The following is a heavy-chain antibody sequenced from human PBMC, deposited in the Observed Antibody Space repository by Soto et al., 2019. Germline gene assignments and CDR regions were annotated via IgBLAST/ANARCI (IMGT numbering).Heavy chain of an antibody. J-gene: IGHJ4*02. CDR1: GGSISSGGYY. CDR2: IYYSGST. CDR3: ARGPRNYVVFDY. Sequence: PSETLSLTCTVSGGSISSGGYYWSWIRQHPGKGLEWIGYIYYSGSTYYNPSLKSRVTISVDTSKNQFSLKLSSVTAADTAVYYCARGPRNYVVFDYWGQGTLVTVSS. D-gene: IGHD1-7*01. V-gene: IGHV4-31*03.